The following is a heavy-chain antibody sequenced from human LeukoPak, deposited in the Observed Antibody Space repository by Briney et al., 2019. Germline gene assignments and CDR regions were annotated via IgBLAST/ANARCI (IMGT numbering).Heavy chain of an antibody. CDR3: TTGGHYFGS. Sequence: RGSLRLSCVASGVTISDAWMSWVRQAPGKGLEWAGRIKSKSDGGATDYAAPVTDRFIISRDDSKNTLPLQMNRLEADDTAVYYCTTGGHYFGSWGQGTLVIVSS. V-gene: IGHV3-15*01. J-gene: IGHJ4*02. D-gene: IGHD3-10*01. CDR2: IKSKSDGGAT. CDR1: GVTISDAW.